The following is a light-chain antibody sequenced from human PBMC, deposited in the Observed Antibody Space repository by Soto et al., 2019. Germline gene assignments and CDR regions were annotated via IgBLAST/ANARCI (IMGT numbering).Light chain of an antibody. J-gene: IGKJ1*01. CDR1: QSVTVNS. CDR2: AAS. V-gene: IGKV3-20*01. Sequence: LLLTPSHSTISFAPFSVVHLSFLSSQSVTVNSLAWYQQKPGQARRLLIYAASTRAAAVPDRFTGSGSGTDFALTIRRLEPEDFAVYYCQQYGSSPTWKFGKGTKGAIK. CDR3: QQYGSSPTWK.